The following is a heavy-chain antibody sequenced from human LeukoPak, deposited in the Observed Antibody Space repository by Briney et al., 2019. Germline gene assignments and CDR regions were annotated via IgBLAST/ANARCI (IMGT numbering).Heavy chain of an antibody. D-gene: IGHD6-6*01. Sequence: SETLSLTCTVSGGSISTYYWSWIRRPPGKGLEWIAYIHASGPTNYNPSLKSRITISVDTSKNQFSLKLSSVTAADTAVYYCARHDAGIAAGPFDNWGQGTLVTVSS. J-gene: IGHJ4*02. CDR1: GGSISTYY. V-gene: IGHV4-4*09. CDR3: ARHDAGIAAGPFDN. CDR2: IHASGPT.